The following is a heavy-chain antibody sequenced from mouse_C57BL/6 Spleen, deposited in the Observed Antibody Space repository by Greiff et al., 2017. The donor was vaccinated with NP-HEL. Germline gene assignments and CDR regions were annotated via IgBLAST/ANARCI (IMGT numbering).Heavy chain of an antibody. CDR2: IDPSDSYT. J-gene: IGHJ2*01. D-gene: IGHD1-1*01. Sequence: QVQLQQPGAELVKPGASVKLSCKASGYTFTSYWMQWVKQRPGQGLEWIGEIDPSDSYTNYNQKFKGKATLTVDTSSSTAYMQLSSLTSEDSAVYYCATNYGSSYNYWGQGTT. CDR1: GYTFTSYW. V-gene: IGHV1-50*01. CDR3: ATNYGSSYNY.